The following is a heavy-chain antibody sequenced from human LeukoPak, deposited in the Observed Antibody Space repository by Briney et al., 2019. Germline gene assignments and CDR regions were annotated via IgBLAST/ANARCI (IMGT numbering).Heavy chain of an antibody. CDR1: GFTFSSYG. V-gene: IGHV3-30*02. D-gene: IGHD1-26*01. J-gene: IGHJ4*02. CDR3: ARSGATSFDY. CDR2: IRYDGSNK. Sequence: GGSLRLSRAASGFTFSSYGMHWVRQAPGKGLEWVAFIRYDGSNKYYADSVKGRFTISRDNSKNTLYLQMNSLRAEDTAVYYCARSGATSFDYWGQGTLVTVSS.